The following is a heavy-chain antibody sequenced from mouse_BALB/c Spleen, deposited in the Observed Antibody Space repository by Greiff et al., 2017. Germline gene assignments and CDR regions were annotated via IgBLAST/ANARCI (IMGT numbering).Heavy chain of an antibody. V-gene: IGHV3-8*02. J-gene: IGHJ3*01. CDR2: ISYSGST. CDR3: ARKYDYDVGSWFAY. CDR1: GDSITSGY. D-gene: IGHD2-4*01. Sequence: VQLQQSGPSLVKPSQTLSLTCSVTGDSITSGYWNWIRKFPGNKLEYMGYISYSGSTYYNPSLKSRISITRDASKNQYYLQLNSVTTEDTATYYCARKYDYDVGSWFAYWGQGTLVTVSA.